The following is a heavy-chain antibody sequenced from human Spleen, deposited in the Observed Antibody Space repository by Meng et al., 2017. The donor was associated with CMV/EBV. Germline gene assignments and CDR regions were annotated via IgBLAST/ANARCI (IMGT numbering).Heavy chain of an antibody. CDR1: GGSIRRSRYF. CDR3: ARGVRDIVVVPAARRWFDP. Sequence: SETLSLTCIVSGGSIRRSRYFWGWIRQPPGKGLEWIGSIYYSGGTYYNPSLKSRVTMSVDMSKNQFSLKLNSMTAADTAVYYCARGVRDIVVVPAARRWFDPWGQGTLVTVSS. V-gene: IGHV4-39*07. J-gene: IGHJ5*02. D-gene: IGHD2-2*01. CDR2: IYYSGGT.